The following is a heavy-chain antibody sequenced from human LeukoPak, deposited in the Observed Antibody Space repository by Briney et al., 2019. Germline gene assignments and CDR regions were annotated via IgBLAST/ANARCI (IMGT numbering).Heavy chain of an antibody. Sequence: GESLRLSCVASGFTFETSTMNWGRQAPGKGLEWISSIGATGRDTYYAGSFRGRFTISRDNAKNSLFLQMNSLRIEDTAVYYCVRGDTRDYWGQGTLLTVSS. CDR2: IGATGRDT. D-gene: IGHD2-2*01. J-gene: IGHJ4*02. CDR1: GFTFETST. V-gene: IGHV3-21*01. CDR3: VRGDTRDY.